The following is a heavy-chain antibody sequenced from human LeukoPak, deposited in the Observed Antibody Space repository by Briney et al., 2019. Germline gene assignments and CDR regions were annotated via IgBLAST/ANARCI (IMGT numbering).Heavy chain of an antibody. J-gene: IGHJ4*02. CDR1: AFTFTSYS. D-gene: IGHD1-26*01. V-gene: IGHV3-21*01. Sequence: GRCLRLSCAASAFTFTSYSMNWVRQAPGKGLEWVSSISSSSSYIYYADSVKGRFTISRDNAKISLYLQMNSVRAEDTAVYYCARDMVGATRGTFDYWGQGTLVTVSS. CDR2: ISSSSSYI. CDR3: ARDMVGATRGTFDY.